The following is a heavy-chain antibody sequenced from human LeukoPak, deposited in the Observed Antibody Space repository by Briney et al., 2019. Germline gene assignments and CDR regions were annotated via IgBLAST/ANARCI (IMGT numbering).Heavy chain of an antibody. V-gene: IGHV3-30*02. D-gene: IGHD3-22*01. CDR3: AKDRPNYYESSGPLEGDALDI. CDR2: IRYDGSNK. J-gene: IGHJ3*02. CDR1: GFTFSSYG. Sequence: GGSLRLSCAASGFTFSSYGMHWVRQAPGKGLEWVAFIRYDGSNKYYADSVKGRFTISRDNSKNTVYLQMNSLRPEDTALYYCAKDRPNYYESSGPLEGDALDIWGQGTMVIVSS.